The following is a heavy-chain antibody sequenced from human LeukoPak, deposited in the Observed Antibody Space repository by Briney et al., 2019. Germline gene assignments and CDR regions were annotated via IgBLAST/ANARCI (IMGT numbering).Heavy chain of an antibody. J-gene: IGHJ4*02. CDR3: ARDRSAAAGTPPFDY. D-gene: IGHD6-13*01. Sequence: PGGSLRLSCAASGFTFSSYGMHWVRQAPGKELEWVAVIWYDGSNKYYADSVKGRFTISRDNSKNTLYLQMNSLRAEDTAVYYCARDRSAAAGTPPFDYWGQGTLVTVSS. CDR1: GFTFSSYG. CDR2: IWYDGSNK. V-gene: IGHV3-33*01.